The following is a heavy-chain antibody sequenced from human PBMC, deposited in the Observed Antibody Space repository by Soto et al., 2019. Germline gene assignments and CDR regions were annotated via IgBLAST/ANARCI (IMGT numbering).Heavy chain of an antibody. Sequence: SPGLFCAAGVFTFEDYAMDWARQGPGKGLEWVSGISWNSGITAYTDSVKGRFTISRDNANNSLHLQMNSLRAEDTAFYYCVRDREVGVHGDAFDMWGQGTMVTGSS. CDR1: VFTFEDYA. CDR3: VRDREVGVHGDAFDM. J-gene: IGHJ3*02. D-gene: IGHD1-26*01. V-gene: IGHV3-9*01. CDR2: ISWNSGIT.